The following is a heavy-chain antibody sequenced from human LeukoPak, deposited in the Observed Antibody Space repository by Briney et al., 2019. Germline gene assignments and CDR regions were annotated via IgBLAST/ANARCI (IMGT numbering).Heavy chain of an antibody. V-gene: IGHV3-33*01. CDR1: GFTFSSYG. D-gene: IGHD3-22*01. CDR3: ARDRHYYDSSGYYSH. Sequence: PGGSLRLSCAASGFTFSSYGMHWVRQAPGKGLGWVAVIWYDGSNKYYADSVKGRFTISRDNSKNTLYLQMNSLRAEDTAVYYCARDRHYYDSSGYYSHWGQGILVTVSS. J-gene: IGHJ4*02. CDR2: IWYDGSNK.